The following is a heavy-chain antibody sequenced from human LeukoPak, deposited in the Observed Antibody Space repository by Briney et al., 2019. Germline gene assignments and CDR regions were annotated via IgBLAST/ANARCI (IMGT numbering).Heavy chain of an antibody. J-gene: IGHJ4*02. D-gene: IGHD3-3*01. CDR2: INPSGGST. CDR3: SREGVGIVDY. CDR1: GYTFTSYY. Sequence: GASGKVSCKASGYTFTSYYMHWVRQALGRGLEWMGIINPSGGSTSYSQKIQGRVTMTMYTATSTVYMELRSLRSEDTAMYYCSREGVGIVDYWGPGNLVHVPP. V-gene: IGHV1-46*01.